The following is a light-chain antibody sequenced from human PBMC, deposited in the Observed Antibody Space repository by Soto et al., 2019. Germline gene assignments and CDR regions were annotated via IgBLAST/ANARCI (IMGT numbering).Light chain of an antibody. CDR2: GAS. V-gene: IGKV3-20*01. J-gene: IGKJ4*01. CDR1: QSVGSSY. Sequence: EIVLTQSPGALSLSPGERATLSCRASQSVGSSYLAWYQQKPGQAPRLLIYGASSRATGIPDRFSGSGSETDFTLTISRLEPEDFAVYYCQQYNNWPPLTFGGGTKVDIK. CDR3: QQYNNWPPLT.